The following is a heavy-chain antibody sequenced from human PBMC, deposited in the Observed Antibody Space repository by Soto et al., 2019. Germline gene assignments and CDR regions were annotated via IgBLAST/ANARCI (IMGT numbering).Heavy chain of an antibody. J-gene: IGHJ6*02. CDR3: ARDGFYAGLGRYSYGYSPPQYYGMDV. D-gene: IGHD5-18*01. CDR2: IRSYNDNT. V-gene: IGHV1-18*01. Sequence: QVQLVQSGAEVKEPGASVKVSCKASGYTFMTYGISWVRQAPGQGLEWMGWIRSYNDNTNYAQKLQGRVTMTTDTSTSTAYMELRSLRSDDTAVYYCARDGFYAGLGRYSYGYSPPQYYGMDVWGQGTTVTVSS. CDR1: GYTFMTYG.